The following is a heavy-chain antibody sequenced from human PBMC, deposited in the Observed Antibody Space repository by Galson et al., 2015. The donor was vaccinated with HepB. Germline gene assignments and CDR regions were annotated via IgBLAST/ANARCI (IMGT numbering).Heavy chain of an antibody. CDR2: INPSGGST. V-gene: IGHV1-46*01. CDR3: ARTKKRITMIVVGENDAFDI. J-gene: IGHJ3*02. D-gene: IGHD3-22*01. CDR1: GYTFTSYY. Sequence: SVKVSCKASGYTFTSYYMHWVRQAPGQGLEWMGIINPSGGSTSYAQKFQGRVTITRDTSASTAYMELSSLRSEDTAVYYCARTKKRITMIVVGENDAFDIWGQGTMVTVSS.